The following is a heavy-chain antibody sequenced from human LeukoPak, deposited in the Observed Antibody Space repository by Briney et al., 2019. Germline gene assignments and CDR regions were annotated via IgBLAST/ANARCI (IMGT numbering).Heavy chain of an antibody. J-gene: IGHJ4*02. Sequence: SETLSLTCIVSGGSINSGSYYWSWIRQPPGKGLVWIGSIYYSGTTYYNPSLKSRVIISVDTSKNQFSLKLSSVTAADTAVYYCARHHRSGYYEVDYWGQGTLVTVSS. CDR1: GGSINSGSYY. D-gene: IGHD6-25*01. CDR2: IYYSGTT. V-gene: IGHV4-39*01. CDR3: ARHHRSGYYEVDY.